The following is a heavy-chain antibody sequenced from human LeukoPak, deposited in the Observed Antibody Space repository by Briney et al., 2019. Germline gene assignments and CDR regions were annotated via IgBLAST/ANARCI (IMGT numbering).Heavy chain of an antibody. J-gene: IGHJ4*02. Sequence: PGGSLRLSCAASGFTFSSYEMNWVRQAPGKGLEWVSYISSSGSTIYYADSVKGRFTISRDNAKNSLYLQMNSLRAEDAAVYYCARGPKYYDYVWGSYRFDYWGQGTLVTVSS. CDR2: ISSSGSTI. V-gene: IGHV3-48*03. CDR1: GFTFSSYE. CDR3: ARGPKYYDYVWGSYRFDY. D-gene: IGHD3-16*02.